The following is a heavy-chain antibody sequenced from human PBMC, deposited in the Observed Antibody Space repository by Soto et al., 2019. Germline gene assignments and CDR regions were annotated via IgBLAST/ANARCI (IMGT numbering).Heavy chain of an antibody. D-gene: IGHD6-19*01. V-gene: IGHV1-3*01. J-gene: IGHJ4*02. CDR3: ARSVAVVGQVAY. CDR1: GYTFTSYT. CDR2: LNPADGST. Sequence: VQLVQSGAEVKTPGASVKVSCKAFGYTFTSYTIHWVRQAPGQSLEWMGWLNPADGSTRYSPRIQGRLTFTRDTSAFAAYMELRSLRFEDTAVYYCARSVAVVGQVAYWGQGTLVTVSS.